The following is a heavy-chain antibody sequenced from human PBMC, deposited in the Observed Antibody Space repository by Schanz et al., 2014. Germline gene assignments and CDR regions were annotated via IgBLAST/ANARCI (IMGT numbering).Heavy chain of an antibody. Sequence: EGQLLESGGGLIQPGGSLRLSCAVSGFTVSSNHMSWVRQAPGKGLEWVSSISHSGGSKYYADSVKGRFTISRDNSENSLYLQMNSLSADDTAVFYCAKGMGYCSGGTCCDCYYYGLDVWGQGTTVTVSS. D-gene: IGHD2-15*01. V-gene: IGHV3-23*01. CDR2: ISHSGGSK. J-gene: IGHJ6*02. CDR3: AKGMGYCSGGTCCDCYYYGLDV. CDR1: GFTVSSNH.